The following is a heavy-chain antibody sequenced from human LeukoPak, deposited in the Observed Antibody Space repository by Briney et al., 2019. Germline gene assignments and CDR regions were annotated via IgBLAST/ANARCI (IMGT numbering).Heavy chain of an antibody. Sequence: SEALSLTCAVYGGSFSGYYWSWIRQPPGKGLEWIGEINHSGSTNYNPSLKSRVTISVDTSKNQFSLKLSSVTAADTAVYYCARQNYYDSSGPRRWYFDLWGRGTLVTVSS. V-gene: IGHV4-34*01. J-gene: IGHJ2*01. D-gene: IGHD3-22*01. CDR1: GGSFSGYY. CDR3: ARQNYYDSSGPRRWYFDL. CDR2: INHSGST.